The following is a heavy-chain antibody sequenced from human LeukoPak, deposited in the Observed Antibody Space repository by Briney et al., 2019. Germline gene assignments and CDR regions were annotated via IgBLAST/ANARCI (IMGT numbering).Heavy chain of an antibody. CDR3: ARGNSGSHWGDHYFYMDV. J-gene: IGHJ6*03. V-gene: IGHV4-34*01. D-gene: IGHD1-26*01. CDR1: GGSFRGYF. CDR2: ITHNGGT. Sequence: SETLSLTCAVSGGSFRGYFWGWVRQTPGKGLEWLGEITHNGGTNYMPSLSGRVSVFQDVSKNKFSLKLSSVTAADTGVYYCARGNSGSHWGDHYFYMDVWGKGTTVIVSS.